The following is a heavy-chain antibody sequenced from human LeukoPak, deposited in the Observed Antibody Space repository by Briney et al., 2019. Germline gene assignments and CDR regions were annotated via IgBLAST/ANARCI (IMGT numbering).Heavy chain of an antibody. D-gene: IGHD1-26*01. CDR3: ARDRVGATSYYYYYYMDV. J-gene: IGHJ6*03. CDR2: TYTSGST. Sequence: PSETLSLTCTVSGGSISSYYWSWIRQPAGKGLEWIGRTYTSGSTNYNPSLKSRVTMSVDTSKNQFSLKLSSVTAADTAVYYCARDRVGATSYYYYYYMDVWGKGTTVTISS. CDR1: GGSISSYY. V-gene: IGHV4-4*07.